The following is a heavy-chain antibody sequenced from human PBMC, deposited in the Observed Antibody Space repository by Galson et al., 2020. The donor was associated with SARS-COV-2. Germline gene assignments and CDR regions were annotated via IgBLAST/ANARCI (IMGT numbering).Heavy chain of an antibody. D-gene: IGHD3-10*01. CDR1: GGSISSGGYY. CDR3: ARDAFVPLSYGSGSYAFDI. V-gene: IGHV4-31*03. J-gene: IGHJ3*02. CDR2: IYYSGST. Sequence: ASETLSLTCTVSGGSISSGGYYWSWIRQHPGKGLEWIGYIYYSGSTYYNPSLKSRVTISVDTSKNQFSLKLSCVTAADTAVYYCARDAFVPLSYGSGSYAFDIWGQGTMVTVSS.